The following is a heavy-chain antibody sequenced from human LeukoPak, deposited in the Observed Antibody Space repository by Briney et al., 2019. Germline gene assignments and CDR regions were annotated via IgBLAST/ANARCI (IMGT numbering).Heavy chain of an antibody. Sequence: PSETVSLTCTVSGGSISSYYWSWIRQPAGKGLEWIGRTYTSGSTNYNPSLKSRVTMSVDTSKNQFSLKLSSVTAADTAVYYCARLHTITMVLDYWGQGTLVTVSS. CDR2: TYTSGST. CDR1: GGSISSYY. J-gene: IGHJ4*02. V-gene: IGHV4-4*07. CDR3: ARLHTITMVLDY. D-gene: IGHD3-10*01.